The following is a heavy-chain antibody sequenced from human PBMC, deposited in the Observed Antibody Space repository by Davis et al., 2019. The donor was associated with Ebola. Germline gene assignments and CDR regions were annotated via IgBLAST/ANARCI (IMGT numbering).Heavy chain of an antibody. J-gene: IGHJ4*02. D-gene: IGHD3-10*01. CDR2: IWDDGSNK. Sequence: SLIISCAAPGFTFRGYDMNWVRRPAGTGERSVAVIWDDGSNKYYADSVNGRFTITRDNPKKPLYLQMNSLRAEDTAVYYCGKGENYGSGNYYLGVEDYWGQGTLVTVSS. CDR3: GKGENYGSGNYYLGVEDY. CDR1: GFTFRGYD. V-gene: IGHV3-33*06.